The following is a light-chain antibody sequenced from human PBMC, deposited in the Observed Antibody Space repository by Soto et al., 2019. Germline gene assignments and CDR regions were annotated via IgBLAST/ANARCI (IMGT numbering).Light chain of an antibody. CDR2: EVS. V-gene: IGLV2-14*01. CDR3: SSYISSSTFVV. J-gene: IGLJ2*01. CDR1: SRDVGGYNY. Sequence: QSVLTQPASVSGSPGQSITISCTGTSRDVGGYNYVSWHQQHPGKAPKVIITEVSNRPSGVSNRFSGSKSGNTASLTISGLQAEDEAHYYCSSYISSSTFVVFGGGTKLTVL.